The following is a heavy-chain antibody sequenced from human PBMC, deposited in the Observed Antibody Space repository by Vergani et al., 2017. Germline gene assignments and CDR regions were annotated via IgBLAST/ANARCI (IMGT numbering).Heavy chain of an antibody. CDR2: VSGSSATP. D-gene: IGHD6-25*01. J-gene: IGHJ4*02. Sequence: EVQVVESGGGLVQPGGSLRLSCAASGFIFSDHYMDWVRQAPGKGLEWVSSVSGSSATPYYADSVKGRFTISRDNAMNSLYLQMNSLRAEDTAVYYCARRMSAAVHSLDYWGQGTLVTVSS. CDR3: ARRMSAAVHSLDY. V-gene: IGHV3-69-1*02. CDR1: GFIFSDHY.